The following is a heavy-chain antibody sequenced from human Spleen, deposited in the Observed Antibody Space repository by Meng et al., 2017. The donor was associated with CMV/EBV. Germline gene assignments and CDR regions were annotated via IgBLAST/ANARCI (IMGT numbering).Heavy chain of an antibody. Sequence: TSYDSNWVRQATGQGLEWMGWMNPNSGNTGYAQKFQGRVTMTRNTSISTAYMELSSLRSEDTAVYYCARRITMVRGVIITDIYYFDYWGQGTLVTVSS. CDR1: TSYD. CDR3: ARRITMVRGVIITDIYYFDY. V-gene: IGHV1-8*01. D-gene: IGHD3-10*01. CDR2: MNPNSGNT. J-gene: IGHJ4*02.